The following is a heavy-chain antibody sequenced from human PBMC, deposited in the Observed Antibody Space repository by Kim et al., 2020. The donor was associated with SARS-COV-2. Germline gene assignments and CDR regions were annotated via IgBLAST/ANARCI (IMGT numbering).Heavy chain of an antibody. J-gene: IGHJ6*02. D-gene: IGHD2-21*02. Sequence: SETLSLTCTVSGGSISSGGYYWSWIRQHPGKGLEWIGYIYYSGSTYYNPSLKSRVTISVDTSKNQFSLKLSSVTAADTAVYYCARDPAVAVTTGVYYYYSMDVWGQGTTVTVSS. V-gene: IGHV4-31*03. CDR3: ARDPAVAVTTGVYYYYSMDV. CDR1: GGSISSGGYY. CDR2: IYYSGST.